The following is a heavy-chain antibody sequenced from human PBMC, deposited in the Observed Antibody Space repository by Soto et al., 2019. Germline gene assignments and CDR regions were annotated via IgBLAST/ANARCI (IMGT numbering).Heavy chain of an antibody. V-gene: IGHV1-2*02. CDR2: INPNSGGT. CDR3: ARTLAARPYYYYYGMDV. J-gene: IGHJ6*02. Sequence: QVQLVQSGAEVKKPGASVKVSCKASGYTFTGYYMHLVRQAPGQGLEWMGWINPNSGGTNYAQKLQGRVNMTRETFISTGYMELSRLRSDDTAVYYCARTLAARPYYYYYGMDVWGQGTTVTVSS. D-gene: IGHD6-6*01. CDR1: GYTFTGYY.